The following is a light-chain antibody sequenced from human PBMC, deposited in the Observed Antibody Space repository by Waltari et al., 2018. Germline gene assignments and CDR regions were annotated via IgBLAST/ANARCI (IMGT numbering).Light chain of an antibody. V-gene: IGKV1-39*01. Sequence: MTQSPSSLSASVGDTVTVTCRASQNIRTHLNWYQQKPATAPKLLIYGGTTLQRGVPSRFSGSASGTDFTLTVSNLQPDDFAIYFYQQSFSSPWTFGQGTRV. J-gene: IGKJ1*01. CDR3: QQSFSSPWT. CDR2: GGT. CDR1: QNIRTH.